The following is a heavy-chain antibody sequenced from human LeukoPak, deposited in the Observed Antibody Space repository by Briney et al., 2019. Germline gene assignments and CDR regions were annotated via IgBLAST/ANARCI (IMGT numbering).Heavy chain of an antibody. J-gene: IGHJ4*02. V-gene: IGHV1-18*01. Sequence: ASVKVSCKASGYTFTNNGISWVRQAPGQGLESMGWISAYNGNTNYAQKLQGTVTMTTDTSTSTAYMELRSLRSDDTAVYYCAREGPPGYYFDYWGQGTLVTVSS. CDR2: ISAYNGNT. CDR1: GYTFTNNG. CDR3: AREGPPGYYFDY.